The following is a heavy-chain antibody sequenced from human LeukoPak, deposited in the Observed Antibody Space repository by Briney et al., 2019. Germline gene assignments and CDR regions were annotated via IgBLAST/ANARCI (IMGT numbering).Heavy chain of an antibody. CDR2: IYPGDSDT. Sequence: GESLKISCKGSGYSFTSYWIGWVRQMPGKGPEWMGIIYPGDSDTRYSPSFQGQVTISADKSISTAYLQWSSLKASDTAMYYCARLRVDYYDSSGYGYYFDYWGQGTLVTVSS. CDR3: ARLRVDYYDSSGYGYYFDY. CDR1: GYSFTSYW. D-gene: IGHD3-22*01. V-gene: IGHV5-51*01. J-gene: IGHJ4*02.